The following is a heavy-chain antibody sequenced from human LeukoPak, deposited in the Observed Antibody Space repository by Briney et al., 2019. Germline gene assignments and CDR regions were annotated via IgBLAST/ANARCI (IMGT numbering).Heavy chain of an antibody. D-gene: IGHD6-13*01. J-gene: IGHJ4*02. Sequence: GASVKVSCKASGYSFTNYGITWVRQAPGQGLEWMGWISPYNGNTNYAQKLQGRVTMTRDTSTSTAYMELGSLRSDDTAVYYCATYSAAGRTYYFDYWGQGALVTVSS. CDR2: ISPYNGNT. V-gene: IGHV1-18*01. CDR1: GYSFTNYG. CDR3: ATYSAAGRTYYFDY.